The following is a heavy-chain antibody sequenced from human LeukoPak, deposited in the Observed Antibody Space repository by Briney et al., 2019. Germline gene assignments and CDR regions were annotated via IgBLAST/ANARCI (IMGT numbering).Heavy chain of an antibody. CDR3: AFAPNTFYFDL. CDR1: GGSISSYY. CDR2: VHYSGST. Sequence: SETLSLTCTVSGGSISSYYWSWIRQAPGKRLEWIGYVHYSGSTNYNPSLKSRLTLSLDRSNNQFSLNLRSVTAADTAVYHCAFAPNTFYFDLWGQGTLVTVSS. D-gene: IGHD2/OR15-2a*01. J-gene: IGHJ4*02. V-gene: IGHV4-59*01.